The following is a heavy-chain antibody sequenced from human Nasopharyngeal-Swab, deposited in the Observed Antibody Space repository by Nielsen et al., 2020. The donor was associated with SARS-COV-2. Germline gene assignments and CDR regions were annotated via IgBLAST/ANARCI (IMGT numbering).Heavy chain of an antibody. CDR2: INHSGST. J-gene: IGHJ4*02. Sequence: SETLSLTCAVYGGSFSGYYWSWIRQPPGKGLEWIGEINHSGSTNYNPSLKSRVTISVDTSKNQFSLNLRSVTAADTAVYYCVRDYYDSNGYQTPFDYWGQGTLVTVSS. CDR1: GGSFSGYY. CDR3: VRDYYDSNGYQTPFDY. D-gene: IGHD3-22*01. V-gene: IGHV4-34*01.